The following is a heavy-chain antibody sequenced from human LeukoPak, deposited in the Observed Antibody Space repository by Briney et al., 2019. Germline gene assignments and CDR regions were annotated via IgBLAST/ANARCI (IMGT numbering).Heavy chain of an antibody. CDR1: GFTFSSYW. CDR2: IKQDGSEK. V-gene: IGHV3-7*01. J-gene: IGHJ4*02. CDR3: ARRWFGELLSALDY. D-gene: IGHD3-10*01. Sequence: SGGSLRLSCAASGFTFSSYWMSWVRQAPGKGLEWVANIKQDGSEKYYVDSVKGRFTISRDNAKNSLYLQMNSLRAEDTAVYYCARRWFGELLSALDYWGQGTLVTVSS.